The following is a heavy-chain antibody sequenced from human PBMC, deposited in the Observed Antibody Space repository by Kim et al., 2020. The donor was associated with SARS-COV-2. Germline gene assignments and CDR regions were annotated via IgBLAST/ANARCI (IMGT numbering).Heavy chain of an antibody. V-gene: IGHV1-46*01. CDR3: ARDNWVVPAAMVGWFDP. CDR2: INPSGGST. D-gene: IGHD2-2*01. CDR1: GYTFTSYY. Sequence: ASVKVSCKASGYTFTSYYMHWVRQAPGQGLEWMGIINPSGGSTSYAQKFQGRVTMTRDTSTSTVYMELSSLRSEDTAVYYCARDNWVVPAAMVGWFDPWGQGTLVTVSS. J-gene: IGHJ5*02.